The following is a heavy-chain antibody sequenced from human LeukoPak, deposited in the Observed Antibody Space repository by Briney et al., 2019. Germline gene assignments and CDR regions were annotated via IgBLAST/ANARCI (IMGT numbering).Heavy chain of an antibody. CDR2: IYYSGNT. Sequence: PSETLSLTCTVSGDSISTSNSYWGWIRQPPGKGLEWIGSIYYSGNTYYNASLKSRVTISVDTSKNQFSLKLISVTAADTAVYYCARDGYYLAGNDYWGQGTLVTVSS. J-gene: IGHJ4*02. D-gene: IGHD3-22*01. CDR1: GDSISTSNSY. V-gene: IGHV4-39*07. CDR3: ARDGYYLAGNDY.